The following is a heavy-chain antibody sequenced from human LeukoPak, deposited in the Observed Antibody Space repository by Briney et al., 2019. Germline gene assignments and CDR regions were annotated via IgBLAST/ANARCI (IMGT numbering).Heavy chain of an antibody. CDR1: GYTFTDSD. D-gene: IGHD4-23*01. CDR2: IYPNSGGT. CDR3: AKDGGGNSFAY. Sequence: ASVKVSCKTSGYTFTDSDMRWVRQAPGQGLEWMGWIYPNSGGTNYAQKFQDRVTMTRDTSISTAYMELSRLTSDGTAVYYCAKDGGGNSFAYWGQGTLVTVSS. J-gene: IGHJ4*02. V-gene: IGHV1-2*02.